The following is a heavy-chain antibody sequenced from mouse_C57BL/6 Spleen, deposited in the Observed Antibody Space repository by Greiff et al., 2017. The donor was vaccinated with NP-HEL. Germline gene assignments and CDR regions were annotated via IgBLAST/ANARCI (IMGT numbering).Heavy chain of an antibody. CDR2: ISYSGST. J-gene: IGHJ3*01. D-gene: IGHD1-1*01. CDR3: ARGYGSSYVPFAY. CDR1: GYSITSDY. Sequence: EVKLMESGPGLAKPSQTLSLTCSVTGYSITSDYWNWIRKFPGNKLEYMGYISYSGSTYYNPSLKSRISITRDTSKNQYYLQLNSVTTEDTATYYCARGYGSSYVPFAYWGQGTLVTVSA. V-gene: IGHV3-8*01.